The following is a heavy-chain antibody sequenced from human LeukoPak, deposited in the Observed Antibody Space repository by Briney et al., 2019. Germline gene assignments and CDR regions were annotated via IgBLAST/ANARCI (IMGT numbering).Heavy chain of an antibody. CDR3: GRGKKNYYDSSGYYEGGCASVY. CDR1: GGTFSGYY. J-gene: IGHJ4*02. D-gene: IGHD3-22*01. CDR2: INHSGST. Sequence: SETLSLTSAVYGGTFSGYYWSWIRQAPGKGLEWCGEINHSGSTNYNPFLKRRVAISVDTSKNQFSLKLSSVTAADTAVYYCGRGKKNYYDSSGYYEGGCASVYWGQGSLVTVSS. V-gene: IGHV4-34*01.